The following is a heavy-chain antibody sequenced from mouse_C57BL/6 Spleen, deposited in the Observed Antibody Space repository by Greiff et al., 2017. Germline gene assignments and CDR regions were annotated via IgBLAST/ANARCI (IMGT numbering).Heavy chain of an antibody. V-gene: IGHV14-1*01. CDR3: TTDGNYEGFAY. J-gene: IGHJ3*01. Sequence: EVQLLESGAELVRPGASVKLSCTASGFNITDYYMPWVKQRPEQGLEWIGRIDPGGGDTEYAPKFQGKATMTADTSSNTAYLQLSSLTSEDTAVYYCTTDGNYEGFAYWGQGTLVTVSA. CDR1: GFNITDYY. CDR2: IDPGGGDT. D-gene: IGHD2-1*01.